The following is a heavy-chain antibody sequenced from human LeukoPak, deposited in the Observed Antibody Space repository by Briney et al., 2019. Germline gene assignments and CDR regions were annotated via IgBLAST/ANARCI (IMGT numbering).Heavy chain of an antibody. J-gene: IGHJ6*03. V-gene: IGHV4-38-2*02. D-gene: IGHD1-14*01. CDR3: ARDRKYYYHMDV. CDR2: IYHSGST. Sequence: GSLRLSCAASGFTFSSYAISWIRQPPGKGLEWIGSIYHSGSTYYNPSLKSRVTISVDTSKNQFSLKLSSLTAADTAVYYCARDRKYYYHMDVWGKGTTVTVSS. CDR1: GFTFSSYA.